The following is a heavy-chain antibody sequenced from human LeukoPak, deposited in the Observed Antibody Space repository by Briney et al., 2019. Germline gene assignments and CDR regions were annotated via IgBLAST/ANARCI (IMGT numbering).Heavy chain of an antibody. Sequence: GRSLRLSCAASGFTFSSYGMHWVRQAPGKGLEWVANIKQDGSEKYYVDSVKGRFTISRDNAKNSLYLQMNSLRAEDTAVYYCAILCSSTSYYRNYYYYGMDVWGQGTTVTVSS. D-gene: IGHD2-2*01. V-gene: IGHV3-7*01. CDR3: AILCSSTSYYRNYYYYGMDV. CDR2: IKQDGSEK. CDR1: GFTFSSYG. J-gene: IGHJ6*02.